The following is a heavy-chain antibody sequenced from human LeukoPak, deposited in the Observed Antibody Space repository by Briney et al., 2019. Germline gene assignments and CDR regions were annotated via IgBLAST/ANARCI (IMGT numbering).Heavy chain of an antibody. Sequence: RSLRLSCAASGFTFSSFGMDWVRQAPGKGLEWVTMIWYDGSSKYYADSVKGRFTISRDNSKNTLYVQMNSLRAEDTAVYYCARDEGYCGGGSCYSAEYFQHWGQGTLVTVSS. CDR2: IWYDGSSK. CDR3: ARDEGYCGGGSCYSAEYFQH. D-gene: IGHD2-15*01. CDR1: GFTFSSFG. J-gene: IGHJ1*01. V-gene: IGHV3-33*01.